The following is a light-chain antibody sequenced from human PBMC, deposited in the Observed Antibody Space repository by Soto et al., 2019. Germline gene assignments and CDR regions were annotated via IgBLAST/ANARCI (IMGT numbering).Light chain of an antibody. CDR1: RSNIGAGYD. CDR2: GTN. CDR3: QSYDNGLSGSLV. J-gene: IGLJ3*02. Sequence: QSVLTQPPSVSGAPGQRVTISCTGSRSNIGAGYDVHWYQQLPGTAPKLLIYGTNNRPSGVPDRFSGSKSGMSASLSITGHQAADEANYYCQSYDNGLSGSLVFGGGTKLTVL. V-gene: IGLV1-40*01.